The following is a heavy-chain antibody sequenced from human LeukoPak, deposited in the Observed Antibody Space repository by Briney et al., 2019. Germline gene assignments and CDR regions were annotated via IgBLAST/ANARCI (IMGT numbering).Heavy chain of an antibody. J-gene: IGHJ6*02. V-gene: IGHV4-34*01. Sequence: SETLSLTCAVYGGSFSGYYWTWIRQPPGKGLEWIGEINHSGSTNYNPSLKSRVTISVDTSKNQFSLKLSSVTAADTAVYYCARPRPHYYGMDVWGQGTTVTVSS. CDR2: INHSGST. CDR3: ARPRPHYYGMDV. CDR1: GGSFSGYY.